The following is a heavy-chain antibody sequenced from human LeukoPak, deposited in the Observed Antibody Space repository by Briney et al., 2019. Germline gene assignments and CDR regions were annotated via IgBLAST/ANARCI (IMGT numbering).Heavy chain of an antibody. CDR2: ISGSGGST. V-gene: IGHV3-23*01. CDR3: AKGDGAVAGEFDY. Sequence: GGSLRLSCAASGXTFSSYAVSWVRQAPGKGLESVSAISGSGGSTYYADSVKGRFTISRDNSKNTLYLQMNSLRAEDTAVYYCAKGDGAVAGEFDYWGQGTLVTVSS. J-gene: IGHJ4*02. CDR1: GXTFSSYA. D-gene: IGHD6-19*01.